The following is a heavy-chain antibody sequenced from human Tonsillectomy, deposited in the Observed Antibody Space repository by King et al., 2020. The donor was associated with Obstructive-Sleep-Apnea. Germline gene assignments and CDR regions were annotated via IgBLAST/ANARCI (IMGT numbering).Heavy chain of an antibody. D-gene: IGHD1-14*01. Sequence: LQLQESGSGLVKPSQTLSLTCAVSGGSISSGDYSWSWIRQPPGKGLEWIGYIFHSGSTYYNPSLESRVTISVDRSKNQFSLKLSSVTAADTAVYYCAREVPGGGNFDYWGQGTLVTVSS. CDR2: IFHSGST. CDR3: AREVPGGGNFDY. CDR1: GGSISSGDYS. V-gene: IGHV4-30-2*01. J-gene: IGHJ4*02.